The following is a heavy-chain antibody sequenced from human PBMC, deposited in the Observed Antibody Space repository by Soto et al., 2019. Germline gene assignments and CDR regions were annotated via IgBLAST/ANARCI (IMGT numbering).Heavy chain of an antibody. CDR3: ARYRREAVAGYPLDN. CDR1: GYTFHNHG. J-gene: IGHJ4*02. Sequence: ASVKVSCKASGYTFHNHGISWVRQAPGQGLEWLGWISGLDGKTKYAQRLQGRVTMTADTSTSTAYMELRSLRSDDTAVYYCARYRREAVAGYPLDNWGQGILVTVYS. D-gene: IGHD6-13*01. CDR2: ISGLDGKT. V-gene: IGHV1-18*04.